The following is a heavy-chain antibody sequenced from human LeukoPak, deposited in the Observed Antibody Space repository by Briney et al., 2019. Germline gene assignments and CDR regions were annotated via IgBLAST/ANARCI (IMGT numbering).Heavy chain of an antibody. J-gene: IGHJ4*02. CDR1: GYTFASYD. CDR2: MNPNSGNT. Sequence: ASVKVSCKASGYTFASYDINWVRQATGQGLEWVGWMNPNSGNTGYAQKFQGRVTITRNTSISTAYMELSSLRSEDTAVYYYARGRITIFGVVIIAGDFDYWGQGTLVTVSS. CDR3: ARGRITIFGVVIIAGDFDY. V-gene: IGHV1-8*03. D-gene: IGHD3-3*01.